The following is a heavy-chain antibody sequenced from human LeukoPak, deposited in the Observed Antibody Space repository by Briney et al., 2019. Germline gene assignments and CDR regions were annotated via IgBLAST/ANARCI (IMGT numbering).Heavy chain of an antibody. CDR3: ARGSDFWSGFDY. V-gene: IGHV4-61*02. CDR2: IYTSGST. Sequence: SETLSLTCTVSGGSISSGSYYWSWIRQPAGKGLEWIGRIYTSGSTNYNPSLKSRVTISVDTSKNQFSLKLSSVTAADTAVYYCARGSDFWSGFDYWGQGTLVTVSS. D-gene: IGHD3-3*01. CDR1: GGSISSGSYY. J-gene: IGHJ4*02.